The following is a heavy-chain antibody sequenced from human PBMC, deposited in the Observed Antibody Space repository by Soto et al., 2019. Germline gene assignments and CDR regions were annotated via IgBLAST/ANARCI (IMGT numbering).Heavy chain of an antibody. CDR1: GFTFSSYG. V-gene: IGHV3-30*18. J-gene: IGHJ5*02. Sequence: GGSLRLSCAASGFTFSSYGMHWVRQAPGKGLEWVAVISYDGSNKYYADSVKGRFTISRDNSKNTLYLQMNSLRAEDTAVYYCAKDPHGKLGSSGYSGPFDPWGQGTLVTVSS. D-gene: IGHD3-22*01. CDR3: AKDPHGKLGSSGYSGPFDP. CDR2: ISYDGSNK.